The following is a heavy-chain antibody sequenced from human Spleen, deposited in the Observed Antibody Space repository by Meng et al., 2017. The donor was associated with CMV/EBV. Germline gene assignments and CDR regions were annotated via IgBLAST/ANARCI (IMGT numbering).Heavy chain of an antibody. V-gene: IGHV1-18*01. CDR3: ARDRHYDILTAYYTYFDY. CDR1: GYTFVNFA. Sequence: ASVKVSCKASGYTFVNFAISWVRQAPGQGLEWMGWISTYNGDTGYAQKLQGSVTMTADTSTSTAYMELRSLTFHDTAVYYCARDRHYDILTAYYTYFDYWGQGTLVTVSS. CDR2: ISTYNGDT. D-gene: IGHD3-9*01. J-gene: IGHJ4*02.